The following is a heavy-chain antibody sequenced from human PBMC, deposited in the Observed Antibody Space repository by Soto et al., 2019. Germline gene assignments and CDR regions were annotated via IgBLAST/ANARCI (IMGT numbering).Heavy chain of an antibody. CDR2: IWYDGSNK. V-gene: IGHV3-33*01. Sequence: QVQLVESGGGVVQPGRSLRLSCAASGFTFSSYGMHWVRQAPGKGLEWVAVIWYDGSNKYYADSVKGRFTISRDNSKNTLYLQMNSLRAEDTAVYYCARGGDLILGDGDRYYYYGMDVWGQGTTVTVSS. D-gene: IGHD3-9*01. CDR1: GFTFSSYG. CDR3: ARGGDLILGDGDRYYYYGMDV. J-gene: IGHJ6*02.